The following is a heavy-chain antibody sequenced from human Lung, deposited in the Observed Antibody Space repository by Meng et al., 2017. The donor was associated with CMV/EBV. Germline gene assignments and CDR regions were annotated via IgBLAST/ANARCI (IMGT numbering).Heavy chain of an antibody. CDR1: GFIFSNYD. CDR2: ISGSGRNAL. CDR3: ARVGAGGAFDI. V-gene: IGHV3-48*03. J-gene: IGHJ3*02. Sequence: GGSXRLSCEASGFIFSNYDMNWVRQAPGKGLEWVSYISGSGRNALYYADSVRGRSTISRHSAKNSLYLQLNSLRAEDTAVYYCARVGAGGAFDIWGQGTLVT. D-gene: IGHD3-16*01.